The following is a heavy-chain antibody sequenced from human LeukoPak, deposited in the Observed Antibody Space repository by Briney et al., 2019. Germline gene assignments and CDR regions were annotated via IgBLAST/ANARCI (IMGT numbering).Heavy chain of an antibody. V-gene: IGHV3-21*01. CDR1: GFTFPSYS. Sequence: PGGSLRLSCAASGFTFPSYSTHWARHAPREGLGWVSSISSSSSYIYYADSVKGRFTISRDNAKNSLYLQINRLRAEDTAVYYCARVHSGYSSGWYRDAFDIWGQGTMVTVSS. D-gene: IGHD6-19*01. CDR2: ISSSSSYI. CDR3: ARVHSGYSSGWYRDAFDI. J-gene: IGHJ3*02.